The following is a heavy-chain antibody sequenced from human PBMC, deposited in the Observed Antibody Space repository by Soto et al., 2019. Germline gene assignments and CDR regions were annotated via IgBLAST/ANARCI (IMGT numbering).Heavy chain of an antibody. Sequence: QVQLVQSGAEVKKPGASVKVSCKASGYTFTSYAMHWVRQAPGQRLEWMGWINAGNGNTKYSQKFQGRVTITRDTSASTAYVELSSVRSEDTAVYYCVRAAAGYGMDVWGQGTTVTVSS. CDR3: VRAAAGYGMDV. D-gene: IGHD6-13*01. J-gene: IGHJ6*02. V-gene: IGHV1-3*01. CDR2: INAGNGNT. CDR1: GYTFTSYA.